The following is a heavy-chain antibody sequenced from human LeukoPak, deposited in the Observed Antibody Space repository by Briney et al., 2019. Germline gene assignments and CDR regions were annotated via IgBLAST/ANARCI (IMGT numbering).Heavy chain of an antibody. V-gene: IGHV1-69*04. J-gene: IGHJ6*02. Sequence: ASVKVSCKASGGTFSSYAISWVRQAPGQGLEWMGRIIPILGIANYAQKFQGRVTITADKSTSTAYMELSSLRSEDTAVYYCARVSFVSVAGTVGLYYYYGMDVWGQGTTVTVSS. CDR1: GGTFSSYA. CDR3: ARVSFVSVAGTVGLYYYYGMDV. D-gene: IGHD6-19*01. CDR2: IIPILGIA.